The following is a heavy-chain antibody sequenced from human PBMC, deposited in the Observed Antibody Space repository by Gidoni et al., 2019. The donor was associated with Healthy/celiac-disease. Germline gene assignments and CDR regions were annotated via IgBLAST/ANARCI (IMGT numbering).Heavy chain of an antibody. Sequence: QVRLQESGPGLVKPSQTLSLTCTVSGCSISSGGYYWRWILQHPGKGLEWIGYIYYSGSTYYNPSLKSRVTISVDTSKNQFSLKLSSVTDADTAVYYCARVLNYYGSGSSDYWGQGTLVTVSS. CDR3: ARVLNYYGSGSSDY. V-gene: IGHV4-31*03. CDR1: GCSISSGGYY. CDR2: IYYSGST. D-gene: IGHD3-10*01. J-gene: IGHJ4*02.